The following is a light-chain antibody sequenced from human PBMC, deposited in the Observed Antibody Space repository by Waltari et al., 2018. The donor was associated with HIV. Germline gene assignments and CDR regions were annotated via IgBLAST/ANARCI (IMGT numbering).Light chain of an antibody. CDR1: SGHSLYA. V-gene: IGLV4-69*01. CDR2: GNRDGGV. Sequence: QLVLTQSPSASASLGASVRLTCTLDSGHSLYAITWHQRQRGKGPRFLMQGNRDGGVIKGDGIPDRFSGSTSVAGRYLIISSLQSEDEAEYYCQAWGTGMVFGGGTYLTVL. J-gene: IGLJ3*02. CDR3: QAWGTGMV.